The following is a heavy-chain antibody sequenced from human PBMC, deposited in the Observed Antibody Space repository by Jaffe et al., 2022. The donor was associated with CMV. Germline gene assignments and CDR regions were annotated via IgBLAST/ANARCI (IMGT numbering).Heavy chain of an antibody. Sequence: EVQLVESGGGLVQPGRSLRLSCTASGFTFGDYAMSWVRQAPGKGLEWVGFIRSKAYGGTTEYAASVKGRFTISRDDSKSIAYLQMNSLKTEDTAVYYCTRDLDYDILTGYYKPLYYYYYMDVWGKGTTVTVSS. V-gene: IGHV3-49*04. J-gene: IGHJ6*03. D-gene: IGHD3-9*01. CDR2: IRSKAYGGTT. CDR1: GFTFGDYA. CDR3: TRDLDYDILTGYYKPLYYYYYMDV.